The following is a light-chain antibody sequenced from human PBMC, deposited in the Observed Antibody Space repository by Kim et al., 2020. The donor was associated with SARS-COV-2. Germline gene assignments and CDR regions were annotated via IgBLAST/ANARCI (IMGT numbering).Light chain of an antibody. CDR2: GVY. J-gene: IGLJ1*01. CDR1: SSDVGHYNS. CDR3: SSYAGSDNYV. V-gene: IGLV2-8*01. Sequence: GQSVTISCTGTSSDVGHYNSVSWYQQHPGKAPKLMIYGVYKRPSGVPDRFSGSKSGNTASLTVSGLQADDEADYYCSSYAGSDNYVFGTGTKVTVL.